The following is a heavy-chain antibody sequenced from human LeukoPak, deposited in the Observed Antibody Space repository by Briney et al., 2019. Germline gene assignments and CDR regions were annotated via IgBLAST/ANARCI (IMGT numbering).Heavy chain of an antibody. D-gene: IGHD4-17*01. V-gene: IGHV5-51*01. J-gene: IGHJ4*02. CDR1: GFTFNTFYW. CDR3: AGTKNLRSYFDY. Sequence: GESLKISCKGFGFTFNTFYWIAWVRQMPGKGLEWMGIIYPGDSDTRYSPSFQGQVTISADKSISTAYLHWNSLKATDTAIYYCAGTKNLRSYFDYWGQGTLVTVSS. CDR2: IYPGDSDT.